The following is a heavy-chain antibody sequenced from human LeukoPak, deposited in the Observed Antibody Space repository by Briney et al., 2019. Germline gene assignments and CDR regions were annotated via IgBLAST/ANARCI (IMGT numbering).Heavy chain of an antibody. D-gene: IGHD3-22*01. Sequence: GASVKVSCKASGYTFNTYGITWVRQAPGQGLERMGWISAYNGNTNYAQKLQGRVTMTTDTSTSTAYMELRSLRSDDTAVYYCARDRRQASSGYPRDDAFDIWGQGTMVTVSS. J-gene: IGHJ3*02. CDR3: ARDRRQASSGYPRDDAFDI. CDR2: ISAYNGNT. V-gene: IGHV1-18*01. CDR1: GYTFNTYG.